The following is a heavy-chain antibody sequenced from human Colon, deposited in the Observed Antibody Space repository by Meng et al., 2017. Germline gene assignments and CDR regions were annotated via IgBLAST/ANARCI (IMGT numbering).Heavy chain of an antibody. CDR3: ARMSVGAKRGRDY. V-gene: IGHV4-4*02. CDR1: GGFINTTSW. Sequence: QGPGPALAKPSGTLPPACAVSGGFINTTSWWPWVRQPPGKGLEWIGDIYHSGPTMSNPSLKSRLSMSIDKSLNQFSLELTSVTAADTAVYYCARMSVGAKRGRDYWGQGTLVTVSS. D-gene: IGHD1-26*01. CDR2: IYHSGPT. J-gene: IGHJ4*02.